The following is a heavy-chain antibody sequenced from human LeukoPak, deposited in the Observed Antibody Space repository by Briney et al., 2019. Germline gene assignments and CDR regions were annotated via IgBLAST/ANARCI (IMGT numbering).Heavy chain of an antibody. D-gene: IGHD4-23*01. CDR1: GFTFSSYW. Sequence: GSLRLSCAASGFTFSSYWMSWVRQAPGQGLEWVANIKQDGSEKYYVDSVKGRFTISRDNAKNSLYLQMNSLRAEDTAVYYCARVVVTPVLDAFDIWGQGTMVTVSS. CDR3: ARVVVTPVLDAFDI. J-gene: IGHJ3*02. CDR2: IKQDGSEK. V-gene: IGHV3-7*05.